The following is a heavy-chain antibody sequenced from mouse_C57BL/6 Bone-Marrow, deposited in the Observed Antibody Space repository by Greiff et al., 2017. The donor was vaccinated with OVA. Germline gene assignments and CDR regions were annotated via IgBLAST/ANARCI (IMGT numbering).Heavy chain of an antibody. J-gene: IGHJ3*01. Sequence: VQLAESGTVLARPGASVKMSCQTSGYPVPSYWMHWVKQRPGQGLEWKGAIYPGNSDTSYNQKFKGKAKQTAVTSASTAYMELSSLTNEDSAVYYCNGNYEFAYWGQGTLVTVSA. CDR2: IYPGNSDT. CDR3: NGNYEFAY. D-gene: IGHD2-1*01. V-gene: IGHV1-5*01. CDR1: GYPVPSYW.